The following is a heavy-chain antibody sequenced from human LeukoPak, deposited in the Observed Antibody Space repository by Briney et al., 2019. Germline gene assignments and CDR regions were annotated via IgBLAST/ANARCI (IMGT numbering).Heavy chain of an antibody. CDR3: ARLTRQQLVRL. CDR2: INHSGST. V-gene: IGHV4-34*01. J-gene: IGHJ4*02. Sequence: PSETLSLTCAVHGGSFSGYCWSWIRQPPGKGLEWIGEINHSGSTNYNPSLKRRVTISVDTSKNQFSLKLSSVTAADTAAYYCARLTRQQLVRLWGQGTLVTVSS. CDR1: GGSFSGYC. D-gene: IGHD6-13*01.